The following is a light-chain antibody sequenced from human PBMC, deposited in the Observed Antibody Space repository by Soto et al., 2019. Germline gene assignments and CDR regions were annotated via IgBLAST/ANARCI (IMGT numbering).Light chain of an antibody. V-gene: IGKV3-11*01. J-gene: IGKJ1*01. CDR3: QQYRSLSWT. Sequence: EIVLTHSPATLSLCPGEIATLSCRASPSVTNFLAWYQQKPGQAPRLLIYGAFNRATGIPARFSGSGSGTDFTLTISSLEPEDFAVYYCQQYRSLSWTFGQGTKVDIK. CDR2: GAF. CDR1: PSVTNF.